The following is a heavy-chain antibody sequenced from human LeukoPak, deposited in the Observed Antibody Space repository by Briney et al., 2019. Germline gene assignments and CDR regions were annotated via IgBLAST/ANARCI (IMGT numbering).Heavy chain of an antibody. Sequence: GGSLRLSCAASGFAVSSAWMNWVRQTPGTGLEWVGLIKSKTDGGTIDYAAPVKGRFTISRDDSKNTLYLQMNSLKTEDTAVYYCTTVIRYFDWLSVWGQGTLVTVSS. V-gene: IGHV3-15*01. CDR2: IKSKTDGGTI. D-gene: IGHD3-9*01. CDR3: TTVIRYFDWLSV. J-gene: IGHJ4*02. CDR1: GFAVSSAW.